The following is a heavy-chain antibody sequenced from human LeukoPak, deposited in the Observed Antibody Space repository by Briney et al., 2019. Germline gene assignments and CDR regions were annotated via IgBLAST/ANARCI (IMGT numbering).Heavy chain of an antibody. CDR2: IYYSGST. V-gene: IGHV4-30-4*01. CDR1: GGSISSDDYY. J-gene: IGHJ6*02. CDR3: AREDRDDSSGRHLWYYGMDV. D-gene: IGHD3-22*01. Sequence: PSETLSLTCTVSGGSISSDDYYWSWIRQPPGKGLEWIGYIYYSGSTYYNPSLKSRVTISVDTSKNQFSLKLSSVTAADTAVYYCAREDRDDSSGRHLWYYGMDVWGQGTTVTVSS.